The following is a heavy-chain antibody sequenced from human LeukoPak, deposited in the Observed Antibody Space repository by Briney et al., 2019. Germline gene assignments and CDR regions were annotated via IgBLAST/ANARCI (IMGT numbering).Heavy chain of an antibody. CDR2: ISSSSSYI. V-gene: IGHV3-21*01. CDR3: ARDLASSRDY. J-gene: IGHJ4*02. Sequence: PGGSLRLSCAASGFTFSSYSMNWVRQAPGKGLEWVSSISSSSSYIYYADSVKGRFTISRDNAKSSLYLQMNSLRAEDTAVYYCARDLASSRDYWGQGTLVTVSS. CDR1: GFTFSSYS. D-gene: IGHD6-13*01.